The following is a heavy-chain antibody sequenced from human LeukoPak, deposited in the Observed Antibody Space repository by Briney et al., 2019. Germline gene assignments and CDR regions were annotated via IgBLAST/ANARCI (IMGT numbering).Heavy chain of an antibody. CDR3: ARGGETYYYDSSGYPDY. D-gene: IGHD3-22*01. V-gene: IGHV4-59*01. CDR1: GGSISSYY. J-gene: IGHJ4*02. CDR2: IYYSGST. Sequence: SETLSLTCTVSGGSISSYYWSWIRQPPGKGLEWIGYIYYSGSTNYNPSLKSRVTISVDTSKNQFSLKLSSVTAADTAVYYCARGGETYYYDSSGYPDYWGQGTLVSVSS.